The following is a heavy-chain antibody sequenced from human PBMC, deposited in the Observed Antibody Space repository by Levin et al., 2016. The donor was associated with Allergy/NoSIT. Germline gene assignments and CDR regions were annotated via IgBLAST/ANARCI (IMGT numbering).Heavy chain of an antibody. CDR1: GFTFSSYA. D-gene: IGHD6-19*01. J-gene: IGHJ6*03. CDR3: AKDKQWLPKIMDV. V-gene: IGHV3-23*01. CDR2: ISGSGGST. Sequence: GESLKISCAASGFTFSSYAMSWVRQAPGKGLEWVSAISGSGGSTYYADSVKGRFTISRDNSKNTLYLQMNSLRAEDTAVYYCAKDKQWLPKIMDVWGKGTTVTVSS.